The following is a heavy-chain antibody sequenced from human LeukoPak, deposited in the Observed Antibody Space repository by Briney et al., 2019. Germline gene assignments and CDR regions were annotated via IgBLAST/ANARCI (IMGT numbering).Heavy chain of an antibody. J-gene: IGHJ6*03. D-gene: IGHD3-9*01. CDR1: GGTFSSYA. Sequence: ASVKVSCKASGGTFSSYAISWVRQAPGQGLEWMGWMNPNSGNTGYAQKFQGRVTMTRNTSISTAYMELSSLRSEDTAVYYCASATGYSPSMDVWGKGTTVTVSS. CDR3: ASATGYSPSMDV. V-gene: IGHV1-8*02. CDR2: MNPNSGNT.